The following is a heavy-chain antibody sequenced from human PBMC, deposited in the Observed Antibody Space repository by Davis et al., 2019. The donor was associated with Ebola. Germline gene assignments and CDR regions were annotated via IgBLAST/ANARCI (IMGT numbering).Heavy chain of an antibody. D-gene: IGHD3-3*01. Sequence: SETLSLTCAVSGDSISSSNWWSWVRQPPGKGLEWIGEISQSGSTNYNPSLKSRVTISVDKSKNQFSLKLSSVTAADTAVYYCARGTFWSGYSFDYWGQGTLVTVSS. CDR3: ARGTFWSGYSFDY. J-gene: IGHJ4*02. CDR1: GDSISSSNW. CDR2: ISQSGST. V-gene: IGHV4-4*02.